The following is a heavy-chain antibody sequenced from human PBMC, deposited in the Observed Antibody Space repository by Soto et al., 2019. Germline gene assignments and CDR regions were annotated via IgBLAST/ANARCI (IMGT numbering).Heavy chain of an antibody. CDR2: IIPALGTA. CDR1: GGTFSSHT. V-gene: IGHV1-69*08. J-gene: IGHJ2*01. D-gene: IGHD4-17*01. CDR3: ARPGVGDYWYFDL. Sequence: QDQLVQSGAEVKKPGSSVTVSCTASGGTFSSHTFRWVRQAPGQGLEWLGSIIPALGTATYAQKFQGRVTITADEAATTVYVELNSLRSEDTAVYYCARPGVGDYWYFDLWGRGTLVTVSS.